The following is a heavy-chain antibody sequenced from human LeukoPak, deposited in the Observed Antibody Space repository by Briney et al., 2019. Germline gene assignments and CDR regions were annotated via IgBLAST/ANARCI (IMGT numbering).Heavy chain of an antibody. Sequence: ASVKVSCKTSGYTFPNYDIYWVRQAPGQGLECMGWISGYTGDTKYAQILQGRFTVTTDTSTSTAYMELRSLAYDDTAVYYCARAGYCGDGGCRGGSAFDVWGQGTMVTVSS. V-gene: IGHV1-18*01. CDR2: ISGYTGDT. J-gene: IGHJ3*01. D-gene: IGHD2-15*01. CDR3: ARAGYCGDGGCRGGSAFDV. CDR1: GYTFPNYD.